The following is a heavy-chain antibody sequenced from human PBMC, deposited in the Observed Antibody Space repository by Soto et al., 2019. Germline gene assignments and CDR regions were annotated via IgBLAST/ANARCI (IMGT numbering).Heavy chain of an antibody. V-gene: IGHV4-39*01. D-gene: IGHD6-13*01. J-gene: IGHJ4*02. CDR3: ARHLVAAAGTY. Sequence: SNRQPPGKGLEWIGSISYTGSTYYNPSLKSRVTISVDTSKNQFSLKLISVTAADTAVYYCARHLVAAAGTYWGQGTLVTVSS. CDR2: ISYTGST.